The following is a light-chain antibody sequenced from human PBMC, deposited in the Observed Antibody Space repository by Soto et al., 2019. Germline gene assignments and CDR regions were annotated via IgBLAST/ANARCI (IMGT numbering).Light chain of an antibody. CDR3: TVWDDSLRGRL. V-gene: IGLV1-47*01. CDR1: SSNIEVNY. J-gene: IGLJ2*01. Sequence: QSVLTQPTSASGTPGQRVTISCSGASSNIEVNYVYWYQKLPGPAPRLLIYRNNQRPSGVPDRFSGSKSGTSASLAISALRSEDEAEYYCTVWDDSLRGRLFGGGTKLTVL. CDR2: RNN.